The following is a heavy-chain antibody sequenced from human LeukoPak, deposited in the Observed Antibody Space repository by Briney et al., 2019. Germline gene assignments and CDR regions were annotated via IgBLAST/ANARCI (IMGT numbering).Heavy chain of an antibody. D-gene: IGHD2/OR15-2a*01. CDR1: GGSISSYY. V-gene: IGHV4-59*01. CDR3: ARGYSTTWDDVGYIDY. CDR2: INYSGST. J-gene: IGHJ4*02. Sequence: PSETLSLTCTVSGGSISSYYWSWIRQPPGEGPEWIGYINYSGSTNYNPSLKSRVTISIDTSKNQFSLKLSSVTAADPAIYYCARGYSTTWDDVGYIDYWGQGSLVTVSS.